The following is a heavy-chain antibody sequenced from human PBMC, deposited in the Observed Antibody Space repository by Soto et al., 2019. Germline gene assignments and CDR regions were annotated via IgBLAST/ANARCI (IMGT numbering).Heavy chain of an antibody. Sequence: QLQLQESGPGLVKHSETLSLTCTVSGGSISSSSYYWGWIRQPPGKGLEWIGSIYYSGSTYYNPSLKSRVTISVDTSKNQFSLKLSSVTAADTAVYYCARQPEHFTIFGVVNQYYFDYWGQGTLVTVSS. CDR2: IYYSGST. J-gene: IGHJ4*02. CDR3: ARQPEHFTIFGVVNQYYFDY. CDR1: GGSISSSSYY. D-gene: IGHD3-3*01. V-gene: IGHV4-39*01.